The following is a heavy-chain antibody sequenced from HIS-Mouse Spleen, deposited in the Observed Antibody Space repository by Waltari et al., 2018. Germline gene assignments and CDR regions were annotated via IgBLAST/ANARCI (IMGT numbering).Heavy chain of an antibody. V-gene: IGHV4-59*01. CDR2: IYYSGGT. CDR1: GGSISSYY. D-gene: IGHD6-19*01. Sequence: QVQLQESGPGLVKPSETLSLTCPVSGGSISSYYWSWIRQPPGKGLEWIGYIYYSGGTHYNPSLKIRVTISVDTSQNQFSLKLSSVTAADTAVYYCARENLAYSSGWYWFDPWGQGTLVTVSS. CDR3: ARENLAYSSGWYWFDP. J-gene: IGHJ5*02.